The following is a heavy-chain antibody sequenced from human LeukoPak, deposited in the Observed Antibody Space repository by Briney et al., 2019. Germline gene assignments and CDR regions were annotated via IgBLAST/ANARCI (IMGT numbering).Heavy chain of an antibody. V-gene: IGHV1-18*04. Sequence: ASVMVSCKASGYTFTNYGISWVRQAPGQGLEWMAWISVNNGETRYAQNLQGRLTMTTDTSTSTAYMELRSLRPDDTAVYYCARVPPSAHQLLSSDYWGQGTQVTVSS. D-gene: IGHD2-2*01. CDR1: GYTFTNYG. CDR2: ISVNNGET. CDR3: ARVPPSAHQLLSSDY. J-gene: IGHJ4*02.